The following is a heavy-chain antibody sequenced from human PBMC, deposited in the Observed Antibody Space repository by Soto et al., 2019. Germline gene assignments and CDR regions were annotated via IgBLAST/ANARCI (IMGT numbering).Heavy chain of an antibody. CDR3: AGARYYYYGMDV. J-gene: IGHJ6*02. CDR1: GGSISSYY. Sequence: SETLSLTCTVSGGSISSYYWSWIRQPPGKGLEWIGYIYYSGSTNYNPSLKSRVTISVDKSKNQFSLKLSSVTAADTAVYYCAGARYYYYGMDVWGQGTTVTVSS. CDR2: IYYSGST. V-gene: IGHV4-59*12.